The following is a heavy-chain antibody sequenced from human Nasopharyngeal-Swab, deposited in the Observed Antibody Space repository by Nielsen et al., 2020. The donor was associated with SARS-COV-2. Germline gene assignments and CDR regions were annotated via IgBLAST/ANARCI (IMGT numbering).Heavy chain of an antibody. CDR2: ISTTTATI. Sequence: GGSLRLSCAASGLGFSNYEMNWVRQAPGKGLEWISYISTTTATIYYADSVKGRFTICRDNAKNSLYLQMNSLRGEDTAVYYCAREVPYSGHDDAFDIWGQGTMVTVSA. J-gene: IGHJ3*02. D-gene: IGHD5-12*01. CDR3: AREVPYSGHDDAFDI. CDR1: GLGFSNYE. V-gene: IGHV3-48*03.